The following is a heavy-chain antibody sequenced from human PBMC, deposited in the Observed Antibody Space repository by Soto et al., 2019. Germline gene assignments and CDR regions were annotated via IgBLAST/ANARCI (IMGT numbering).Heavy chain of an antibody. V-gene: IGHV4-59*08. D-gene: IGHD3-16*01. CDR2: IYYSGST. Sequence: TSETLSLTCTVSGGSISSYYWSWIRQPPGKGLEWIGYIYYSGSTNYNPSLKSRVTISVDTSKNQFSLKLSSVTAADTAVYYCASHDYAHYGMDVWGQGSTVTVSS. CDR3: ASHDYAHYGMDV. CDR1: GGSISSYY. J-gene: IGHJ6*02.